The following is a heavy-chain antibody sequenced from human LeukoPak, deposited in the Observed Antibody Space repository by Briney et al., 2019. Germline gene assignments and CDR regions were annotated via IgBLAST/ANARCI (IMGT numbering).Heavy chain of an antibody. D-gene: IGHD3-3*01. V-gene: IGHV3-21*01. CDR1: GFTFSSYS. J-gene: IGHJ5*01. CDR2: ISSSSSYI. CDR3: ARDETILWFDY. Sequence: GGSLRLSCAASGFTFSSYSMNWVRQAPGKGLEWVSSISSSSSYIYYADSVKGRFTISRDNAKNSLYLQMNSLRAEDTAVYYCARDETILWFDYGGQGTLVTVSS.